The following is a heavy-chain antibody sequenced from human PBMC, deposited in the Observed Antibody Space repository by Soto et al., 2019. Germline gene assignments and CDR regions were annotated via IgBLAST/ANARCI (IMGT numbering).Heavy chain of an antibody. Sequence: PGESLKISCKGSGYTFTTFWIGWVRQMPGKGLEWMGIIYPGDSDTRYSPSFQGQVTISADKSISTAYLQWSSLKASDTAMYYCERFITNSSSQYYFDYWGQGTLVTVSS. D-gene: IGHD6-6*01. CDR2: IYPGDSDT. CDR3: ERFITNSSSQYYFDY. V-gene: IGHV5-51*01. J-gene: IGHJ4*02. CDR1: GYTFTTFW.